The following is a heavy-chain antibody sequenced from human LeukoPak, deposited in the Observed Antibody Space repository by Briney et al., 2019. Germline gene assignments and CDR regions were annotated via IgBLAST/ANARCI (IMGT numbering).Heavy chain of an antibody. CDR3: ARVLRYCSGGNCYSGGLGYMDV. CDR1: GFTFSSYD. CDR2: ISRSGSNK. D-gene: IGHD2-15*01. V-gene: IGHV3-48*03. Sequence: GGSLGLSCAASGFTFSSYDMNWVRQAPGKGLEWVSSISRSGSNKYHADSGKGRFTISRDNAKNSLFLQMNSLRAEDTAVYYCARVLRYCSGGNCYSGGLGYMDVWGKGTTVTISS. J-gene: IGHJ6*03.